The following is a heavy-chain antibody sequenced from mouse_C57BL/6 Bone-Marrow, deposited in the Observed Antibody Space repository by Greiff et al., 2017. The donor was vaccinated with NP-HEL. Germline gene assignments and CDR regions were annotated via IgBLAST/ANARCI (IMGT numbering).Heavy chain of an antibody. CDR3: ARQGGGTFAY. D-gene: IGHD4-1*01. Sequence: EVQGVESGGGLVQPGGSLKLSCAASGFTFSDYGMAWVRQAPRKGPEWVAFISNLAYSIYYADTVTGRFTISRANAKNTLYLEMSSLRSEDTAIYDCARQGGGTFAYWGQGTLVTVSA. CDR1: GFTFSDYG. CDR2: ISNLAYSI. V-gene: IGHV5-15*01. J-gene: IGHJ3*01.